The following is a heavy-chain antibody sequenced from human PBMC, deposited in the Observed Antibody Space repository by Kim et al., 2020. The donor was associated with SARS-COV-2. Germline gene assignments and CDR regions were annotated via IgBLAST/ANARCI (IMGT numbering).Heavy chain of an antibody. J-gene: IGHJ4*02. D-gene: IGHD3-10*01. CDR3: AKDSDGSGSYYDQFDY. V-gene: IGHV3-23*01. Sequence: SVKGRFTISRDNSKNTLYRQMNSLRAEDTAVYCCAKDSDGSGSYYDQFDYWGQGTLVTVSS.